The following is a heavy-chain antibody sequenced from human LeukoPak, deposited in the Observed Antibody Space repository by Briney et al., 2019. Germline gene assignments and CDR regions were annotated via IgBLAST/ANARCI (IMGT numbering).Heavy chain of an antibody. D-gene: IGHD5-18*01. CDR1: GGSISSSSYY. J-gene: IGHJ4*02. CDR2: IYYSGST. Sequence: TSETLSLTCTVSGGSISSSSYYWGWIRRPPGKGLEWIGSIYYSGSTYYNPSLKSRVTISVDTSKNQFSLKLSSVTAADTAVYYCARLGKYSYGFDYWGQGTLVTVSS. V-gene: IGHV4-39*01. CDR3: ARLGKYSYGFDY.